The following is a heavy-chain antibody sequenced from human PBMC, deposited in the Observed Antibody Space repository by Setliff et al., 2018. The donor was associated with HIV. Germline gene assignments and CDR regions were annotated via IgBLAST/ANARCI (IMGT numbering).Heavy chain of an antibody. CDR2: IRSKTYGGTT. V-gene: IGHV3-49*04. Sequence: GSLRLSCASSGFIFGDYAMSWVRQAPGKGLEWVGFIRSKTYGGTTEYAASVKGRFTISRDDSKSIAYLQMNSLKTEDTAVYYCTSAFADYAYWYFDYWGQGTLVTVSS. D-gene: IGHD2-8*02. CDR3: TSAFADYAYWYFDY. CDR1: GFIFGDYA. J-gene: IGHJ4*02.